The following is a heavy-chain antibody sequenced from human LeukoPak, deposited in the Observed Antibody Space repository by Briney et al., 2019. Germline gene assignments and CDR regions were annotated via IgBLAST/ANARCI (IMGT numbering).Heavy chain of an antibody. CDR3: ARGSTDFDY. D-gene: IGHD2-8*02. Sequence: GGSLRLSCTASGFTFSNFWMGWVRQAPGKGLEWVANIKQDETEKFYLGSVKGRFTISRDNAKNSLYLQMNSLRAEDTAVYYCARGSTDFDYWGQGTLVTVSS. CDR2: IKQDETEK. V-gene: IGHV3-7*01. CDR1: GFTFSNFW. J-gene: IGHJ4*02.